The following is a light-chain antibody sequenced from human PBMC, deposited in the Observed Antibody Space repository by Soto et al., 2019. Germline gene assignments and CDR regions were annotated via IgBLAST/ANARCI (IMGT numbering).Light chain of an antibody. J-gene: IGLJ3*02. CDR2: KKD. V-gene: IGLV1-47*01. Sequence: QPVLTQPPSASGTPGQTVTISCSGSSSNIGGDYVYWFQKLPGTAPKLLIYKKDQRPSGVPDRFTGSKSGTSASLAISGLQSEDEADYYCAAWDDSLSGWVFGGGTKLTVL. CDR1: SSNIGGDY. CDR3: AAWDDSLSGWV.